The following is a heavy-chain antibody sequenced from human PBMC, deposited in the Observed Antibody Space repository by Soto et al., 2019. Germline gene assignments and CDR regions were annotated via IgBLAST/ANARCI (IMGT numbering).Heavy chain of an antibody. CDR2: ISYDGSNK. V-gene: IGHV3-30*18. D-gene: IGHD2-15*01. CDR3: AKGGSCSGGSCFDAFDI. J-gene: IGHJ3*02. Sequence: QVQLVESGGGVVQPGRSLRLSCAASGFTFSSYGMHWVRQAPGKGLEWVAVISYDGSNKYYADSVKGRFTISRDNSKNTLYLQMNSLRAEDTAVYYCAKGGSCSGGSCFDAFDIWGQGTKVTVSS. CDR1: GFTFSSYG.